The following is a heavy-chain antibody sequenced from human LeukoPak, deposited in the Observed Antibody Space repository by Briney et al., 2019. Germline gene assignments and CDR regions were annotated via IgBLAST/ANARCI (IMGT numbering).Heavy chain of an antibody. V-gene: IGHV3-30-3*01. Sequence: PGRSLRLSCAASGFTFSSYAMHWVRQAPGKGLEWVAVISYDGSNKYYADSVKGRFTISKDNSKNTLYLQMNSLRAEDTAVYYCARGPSITIFGVVDFDYWGQGTLVTVSS. CDR3: ARGPSITIFGVVDFDY. D-gene: IGHD3-3*01. CDR1: GFTFSSYA. J-gene: IGHJ4*02. CDR2: ISYDGSNK.